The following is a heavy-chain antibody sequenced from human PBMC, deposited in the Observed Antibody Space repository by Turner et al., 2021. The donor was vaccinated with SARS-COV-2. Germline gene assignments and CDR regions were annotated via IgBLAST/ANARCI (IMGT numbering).Heavy chain of an antibody. CDR3: ARDKLLWFGELLATRPAYYYGMDV. V-gene: IGHV1-46*01. Sequence: QVQLVQSGSEVKKPGASVRVSCKASGYIFTSHCFHWVRQAPGQGLEWMGTSNPSGGTTSYAQKFQGRVTMTRDTSTSTVYMELSSLRSEDTAVYFCARDKLLWFGELLATRPAYYYGMDVWGQGTTVTVSS. J-gene: IGHJ6*02. CDR1: GYIFTSHC. CDR2: SNPSGGTT. D-gene: IGHD3-10*01.